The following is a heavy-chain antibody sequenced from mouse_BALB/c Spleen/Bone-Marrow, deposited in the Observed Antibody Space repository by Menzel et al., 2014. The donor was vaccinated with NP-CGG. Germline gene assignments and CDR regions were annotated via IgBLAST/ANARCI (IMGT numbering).Heavy chain of an antibody. CDR3: STTYYGNSYAIDY. J-gene: IGHJ4*01. V-gene: IGHV5-15*02. CDR1: GFTSGDNG. CDR2: ISNLAYRI. D-gene: IGHD2-10*01. Sequence: EVQGEESGGGLVHPGGPRKLSCAASGFTSGDNGLAWVRQAPGKGSGGVAFISNLAYRIYYADTVTGRLTISRENATNTLYLGMSSLRSADAALYDCSTTYYGNSYAIDYWGQGTSVTVSS.